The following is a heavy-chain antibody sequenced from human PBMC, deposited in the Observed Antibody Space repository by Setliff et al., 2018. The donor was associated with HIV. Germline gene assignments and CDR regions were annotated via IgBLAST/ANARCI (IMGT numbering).Heavy chain of an antibody. J-gene: IGHJ4*02. CDR1: RFTFGQAW. CDR2: IKEDGSET. D-gene: IGHD1-26*01. CDR3: ARDATRGGDFDY. Sequence: GSLRLSCVGSRFTFGQAWMTWVRQAPGKGLEWVANIKEDGSETYYVDSVKGRFTISRDNAKNSLYLQMNSLKVEDTAVYYCARDATRGGDFDYWGQGILVTVSS. V-gene: IGHV3-7*01.